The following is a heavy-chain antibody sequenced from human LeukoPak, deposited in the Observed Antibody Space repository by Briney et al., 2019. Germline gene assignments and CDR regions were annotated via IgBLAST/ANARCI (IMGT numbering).Heavy chain of an antibody. V-gene: IGHV3-48*01. J-gene: IGHJ6*03. Sequence: GGSLRLSCAASGFTFSSNSMNWARQAPGKGLEWVSYISSSSSTIYYADSVKGRFTISRDNAKNSLYLQMNSLSAEDTDVYYCARMTNYYYYMDVWGKGTTVTVSS. CDR3: ARMTNYYYYMDV. CDR2: ISSSSSTI. CDR1: GFTFSSNS.